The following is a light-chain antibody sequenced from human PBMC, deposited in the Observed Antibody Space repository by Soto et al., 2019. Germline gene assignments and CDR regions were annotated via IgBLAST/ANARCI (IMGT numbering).Light chain of an antibody. J-gene: IGKJ1*01. CDR1: QSVSSSY. CDR2: GAT. Sequence: EIVLTQAPGTLSLSPGERATLSCRASQSVSSSYLVWYQQKRGQAPRLLIYGATNRATGIPDRFSDSGSGTDFTLTISRLDPEDFAVYYCQQYGSSPKTVGQGTKVDIK. CDR3: QQYGSSPKT. V-gene: IGKV3-20*01.